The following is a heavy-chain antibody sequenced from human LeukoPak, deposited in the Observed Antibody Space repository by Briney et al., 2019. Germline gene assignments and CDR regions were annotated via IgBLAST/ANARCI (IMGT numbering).Heavy chain of an antibody. V-gene: IGHV3-23*01. Sequence: GGSLRLSCAASGFTFSSYAMSWVRQAPGKGLGWVSAISGSGGRTYYADSVKGRFTISRDNSKNTLYLQMNSLRAEDTAVYYCAKDPNFRGILTGSSDYFDYWGQGTLVTVSS. CDR1: GFTFSSYA. CDR2: ISGSGGRT. J-gene: IGHJ4*02. CDR3: AKDPNFRGILTGSSDYFDY. D-gene: IGHD3-9*01.